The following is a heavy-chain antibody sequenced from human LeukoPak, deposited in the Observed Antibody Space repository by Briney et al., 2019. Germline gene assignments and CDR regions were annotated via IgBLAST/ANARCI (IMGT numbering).Heavy chain of an antibody. J-gene: IGHJ4*02. V-gene: IGHV3-23*01. Sequence: GGSLRLSCAASGFTFSSYAMSWVRQAPGKGLEWVSAISGSGGSTYYADSVKGRFTISRDKSKNTLYLQMNSLRAEDTAVYYCETVREGIFEFWGQGALITVSS. CDR3: ETVREGIFEF. D-gene: IGHD3-10*02. CDR1: GFTFSSYA. CDR2: ISGSGGST.